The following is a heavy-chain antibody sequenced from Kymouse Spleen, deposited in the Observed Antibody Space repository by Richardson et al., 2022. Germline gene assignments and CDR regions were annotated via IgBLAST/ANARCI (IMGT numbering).Heavy chain of an antibody. Sequence: QVQLQQWGAGLLKPSETLSLTCAVYGGSFSGYYWSWIRQPPGKGLEWIGEINHSGSTNYNPSLKSRVTISVDTSKNQFSLKLSSVTAADTAVYYCASPYYYGSGSYYPWGQGTLVTVSS. CDR3: ASPYYYGSGSYYP. V-gene: IGHV4-34*01. J-gene: IGHJ5*02. D-gene: IGHD3-10*01. CDR1: GGSFSGYY. CDR2: INHSGST.